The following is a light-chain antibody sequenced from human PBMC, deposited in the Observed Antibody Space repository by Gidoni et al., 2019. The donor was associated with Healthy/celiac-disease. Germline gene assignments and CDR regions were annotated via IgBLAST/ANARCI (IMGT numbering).Light chain of an antibody. CDR2: WAS. V-gene: IGKV4-1*01. Sequence: DIVLTQSPDPLAVSLGESATINCKSSQSVFYISNNKNYLAWYQQKPGQPPKLLIYWASTRESGVPDRFSGSGSGTDFTLTISSLQAEDVAVYYCQQYYSNPFTFGPGTKVDIK. J-gene: IGKJ3*01. CDR1: QSVFYISNNKNY. CDR3: QQYYSNPFT.